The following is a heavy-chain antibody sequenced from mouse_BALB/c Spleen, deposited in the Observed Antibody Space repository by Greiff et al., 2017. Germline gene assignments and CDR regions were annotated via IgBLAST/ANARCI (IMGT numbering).Heavy chain of an antibody. CDR1: GFTFSSYG. J-gene: IGHJ3*01. Sequence: EVNLVESGGGLVQPGGSLKLSCAASGFTFSSYGMSWVRQTPDKRLELVATINSNGGSTYYPDSVKGRFTISRDNAKNTLYLQMSSLKSEDTAMYYFASLYYGNYAWFAYWGQGTLVTVSA. CDR2: INSNGGST. CDR3: ASLYYGNYAWFAY. D-gene: IGHD2-1*01. V-gene: IGHV5-6-3*01.